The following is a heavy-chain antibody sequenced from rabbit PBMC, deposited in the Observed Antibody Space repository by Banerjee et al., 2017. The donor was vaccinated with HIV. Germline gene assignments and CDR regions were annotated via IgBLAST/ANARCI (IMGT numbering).Heavy chain of an antibody. Sequence: QSLEESGGDLVKPGASLTLTCTASGFSFSSSDYMCWVRQAPGKGLEWISCIAAGSSGNTYYASWAKGRFTISKTSSTTVTLQMTSLTAADTATYFCARETGIGDWGYANLWGQGTLVTVS. CDR2: IAAGSSGNT. D-gene: IGHD2-1*01. V-gene: IGHV1S40*01. J-gene: IGHJ4*01. CDR1: GFSFSSSDY. CDR3: ARETGIGDWGYANL.